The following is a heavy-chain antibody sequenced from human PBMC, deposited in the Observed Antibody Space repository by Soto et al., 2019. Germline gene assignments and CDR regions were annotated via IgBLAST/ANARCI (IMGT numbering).Heavy chain of an antibody. CDR1: GCTFSSYA. CDR2: ISGCDGSP. V-gene: IGHV3-23*01. CDR3: AKWHTYNYDSLAFSGFDC. Sequence: GGSLRLSCVASGCTFSSYAMTWVRQAPGKGLEWVSAISGCDGSPSYADSVKGRFTISRDNSKNTLYLHMNSLRADDTAAYYCAKWHTYNYDSLAFSGFDCWGQGTQVTVSS. D-gene: IGHD3-16*01. J-gene: IGHJ4*02.